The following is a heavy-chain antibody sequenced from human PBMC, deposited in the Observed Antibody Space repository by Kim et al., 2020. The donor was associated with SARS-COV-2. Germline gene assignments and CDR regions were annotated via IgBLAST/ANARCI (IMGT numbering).Heavy chain of an antibody. CDR3: ARGHGASGFDY. J-gene: IGHJ4*02. D-gene: IGHD1-1*01. V-gene: IGHV6-1*01. CDR2: FN. Sequence: FNDYAVSVKSRITSNPDTSKNQFSLHLNSVTPEDTAVYYCARGHGASGFDYWGQGTRVTVSS.